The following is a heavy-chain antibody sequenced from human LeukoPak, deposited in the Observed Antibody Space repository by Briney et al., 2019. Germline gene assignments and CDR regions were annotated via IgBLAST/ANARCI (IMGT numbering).Heavy chain of an antibody. CDR1: GGSISSYY. CDR3: ARSGDYYDIQGFDY. CDR2: IYYSGST. Sequence: SETLFLTCTVSGGSISSYYWSWIRQPPGKGLEWIGYIYYSGSTNYNPSLKSRVTISVDTSKNRFSLKLSSVTAADTAVYYCARSGDYYDIQGFDYWGQGTLVTVSS. V-gene: IGHV4-59*01. J-gene: IGHJ4*02. D-gene: IGHD3-22*01.